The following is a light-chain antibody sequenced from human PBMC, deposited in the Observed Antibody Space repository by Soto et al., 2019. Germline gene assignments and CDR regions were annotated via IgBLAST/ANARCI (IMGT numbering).Light chain of an antibody. J-gene: IGKJ2*01. Sequence: DIQMTQSPSTLSASVGDRVTITGRASQIIHRWLAWYQQKAGKAPKVLIYDASSLDSGVPSRFSGSGYWTEFTLTISSLQPDDFATYSCQQYNTYPVTFGQGTKLEI. V-gene: IGKV1-5*01. CDR2: DAS. CDR3: QQYNTYPVT. CDR1: QIIHRW.